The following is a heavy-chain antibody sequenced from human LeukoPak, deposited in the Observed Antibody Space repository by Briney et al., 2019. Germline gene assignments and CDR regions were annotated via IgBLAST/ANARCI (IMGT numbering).Heavy chain of an antibody. D-gene: IGHD2-15*01. CDR2: IIPILNIA. CDR3: ARAPGSGEINFDY. V-gene: IGHV1-69*04. CDR1: GGTFSSYA. J-gene: IGHJ4*02. Sequence: SVTVSCKASGGTFSSYAINWVRQAPGQGLEWMGKIIPILNIAHYAQKFQGRVTITADKSTSTAYMDLSSLRSEDTAVYYCARAPGSGEINFDYWGQGTLVTVSS.